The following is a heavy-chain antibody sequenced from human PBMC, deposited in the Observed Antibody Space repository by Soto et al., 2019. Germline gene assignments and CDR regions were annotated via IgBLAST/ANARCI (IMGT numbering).Heavy chain of an antibody. D-gene: IGHD3-3*01. CDR1: GFTFSTHG. J-gene: IGHJ5*02. CDR3: AKDKGPYYDFWSGQRWFDP. V-gene: IGHV3-30*18. CDR2: ISHDGSKK. Sequence: XVSLRLSCAASGFTFSTHGMHWVRQAPGKGPEWVAVISHDGSKKYYVESVEGRFSISRDNSKSIVHLQMNNVRTEDTAVYYCAKDKGPYYDFWSGQRWFDPWGQGTLVTVSS.